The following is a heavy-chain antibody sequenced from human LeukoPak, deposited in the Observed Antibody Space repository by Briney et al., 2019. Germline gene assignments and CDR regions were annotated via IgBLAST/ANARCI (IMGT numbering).Heavy chain of an antibody. CDR3: ARYRSISAAGDTY. D-gene: IGHD6-13*01. J-gene: IGHJ4*02. Sequence: GGSLRLSCAASGFTFSAYWMHWVRQAPGKGLVWVSRVNRDGSSTSYADSVKGRFTVSRDNAKNTLSLQMNSLRAEDTAVYYCARYRSISAAGDTYWGQGTLVTVSS. CDR1: GFTFSAYW. CDR2: VNRDGSST. V-gene: IGHV3-74*01.